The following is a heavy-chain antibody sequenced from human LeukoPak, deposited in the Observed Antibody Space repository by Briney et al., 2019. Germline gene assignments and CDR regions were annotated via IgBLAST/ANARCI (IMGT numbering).Heavy chain of an antibody. Sequence: GSLRLSCAASGFTFSVAAMTWVRQAPGKGLEWVSLIGASGESTYYADSVKGRFTISRDNSKNTVDLQMNSLRPEDTAVYYCARDWGYDSGTYCVYWGQGTLVTVSP. CDR2: IGASGEST. CDR3: ARDWGYDSGTYCVY. CDR1: GFTFSVAA. V-gene: IGHV3-23*01. D-gene: IGHD3-10*01. J-gene: IGHJ4*02.